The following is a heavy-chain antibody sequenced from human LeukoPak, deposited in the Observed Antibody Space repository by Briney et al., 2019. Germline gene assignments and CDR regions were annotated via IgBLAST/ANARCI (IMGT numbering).Heavy chain of an antibody. CDR2: INHSRST. V-gene: IGHV4-39*07. Sequence: SETLSLTCTVSGGSISSSSYYWGWIRQSPDKGLEWIGEINHSRSTNYNPSLKSRVTISVDTSKNQFSLQLSSVTAADTAVYYWARGPHQHWPLGQFWGQGSLVTVSS. J-gene: IGHJ4*02. CDR3: ARGPHQHWPLGQF. CDR1: GGSISSSSYY. D-gene: IGHD2-2*01.